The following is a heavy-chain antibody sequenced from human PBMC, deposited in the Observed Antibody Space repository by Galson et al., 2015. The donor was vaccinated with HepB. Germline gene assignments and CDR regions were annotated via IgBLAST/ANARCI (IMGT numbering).Heavy chain of an antibody. CDR2: ITTGSSYT. Sequence: SLRLSCAASGFTFSRFVMSWVRQAPGKGLEWVSCITTGSSYTPYADSVQGRFTISRDDAKNSLHLEMSSLRAEDTAVYFCAKEQFMGNIGDTFDVWGQGAMVTVSS. D-gene: IGHD1-26*01. J-gene: IGHJ3*01. CDR1: GFTFSRFV. CDR3: AKEQFMGNIGDTFDV. V-gene: IGHV3-21*01.